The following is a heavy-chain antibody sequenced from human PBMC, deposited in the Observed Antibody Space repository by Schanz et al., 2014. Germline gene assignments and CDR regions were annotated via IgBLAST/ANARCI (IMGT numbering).Heavy chain of an antibody. CDR2: SKNKAARYTT. Sequence: EVQLVESGGGLVQPGGSLRLSCAASGFTFSDHYMEWVRQAPGKGLAWVGRSKNKAARYTTEYAASVRGRFTISRDESKNALYLQMNSLTTEDTAVYYCARDGAGRAPDAFDIWGQGTMVTVSS. V-gene: IGHV3-72*01. CDR1: GFTFSDHY. CDR3: ARDGAGRAPDAFDI. J-gene: IGHJ3*02. D-gene: IGHD1-26*01.